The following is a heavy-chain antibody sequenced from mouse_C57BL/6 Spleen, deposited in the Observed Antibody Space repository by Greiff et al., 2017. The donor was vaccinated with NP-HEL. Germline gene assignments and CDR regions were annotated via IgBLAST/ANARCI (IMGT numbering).Heavy chain of an antibody. J-gene: IGHJ4*01. D-gene: IGHD1-2*01. CDR2: LYPGDGDT. V-gene: IGHV1-80*01. CDR3: ASLTTAYAMDY. CDR1: GYAFSSSW. Sequence: QVQLQQSGAELVKPGASVKISCKASGYAFSSSWMNWVKQRPGKGLEWIGQLYPGDGDTNYNGKFKGKATLTADKSSSTAYMQLSSLTSEDSAVYFCASLTTAYAMDYWGQGTSVTVSS.